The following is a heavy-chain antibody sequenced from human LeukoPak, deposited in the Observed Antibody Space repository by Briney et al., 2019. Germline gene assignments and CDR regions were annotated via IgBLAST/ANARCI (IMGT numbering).Heavy chain of an antibody. Sequence: GGSLRLSCAASGFTFSSYGMSWVRQAPGKGLEWVSSISSSSSYIYYAESVKGRITISRDNAKKSLNLQMNSLRAEDTAVYYCARNPMVRGLIDYMDVWGKGTTVTVSS. CDR2: ISSSSSYI. CDR1: GFTFSSYG. V-gene: IGHV3-21*01. CDR3: ARNPMVRGLIDYMDV. D-gene: IGHD3-10*01. J-gene: IGHJ6*03.